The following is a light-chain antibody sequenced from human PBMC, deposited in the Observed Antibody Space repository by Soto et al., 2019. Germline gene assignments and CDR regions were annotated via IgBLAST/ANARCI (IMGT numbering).Light chain of an antibody. CDR2: KVS. CDR3: MQGTHLPPYT. J-gene: IGKJ2*01. Sequence: DVVMTQSPLSLPVTLGQPASISCRSSQSLVHSDGNTYLNWFHQRPGQSPRRLIYKVSNRDSGVPDRFSGSGSDTDFTMKISGVEAEDVGVYYCMQGTHLPPYTFGQGTKLEIK. CDR1: QSLVHSDGNTY. V-gene: IGKV2-30*02.